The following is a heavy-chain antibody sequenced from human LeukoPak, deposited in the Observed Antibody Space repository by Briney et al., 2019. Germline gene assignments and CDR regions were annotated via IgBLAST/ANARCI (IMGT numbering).Heavy chain of an antibody. CDR2: IYTSGST. D-gene: IGHD3-22*01. J-gene: IGHJ4*02. CDR3: ARRLTYYDSSGYYDY. V-gene: IGHV4-4*07. CDR1: GGSISSYY. Sequence: SETLSLTCTVSGGSISSYYWSWIRQPAGKGLKWIGRIYTSGSTNYNPSLKSRVTMSVDTSKNQFSLKLSSVTAADTAVYYCARRLTYYDSSGYYDYWGQGTLVTVSS.